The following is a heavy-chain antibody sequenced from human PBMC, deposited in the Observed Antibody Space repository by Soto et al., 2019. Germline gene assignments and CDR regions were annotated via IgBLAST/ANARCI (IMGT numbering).Heavy chain of an antibody. CDR3: ARHRHPRGTVGATSPLDP. J-gene: IGHJ5*02. Sequence: PGGFLRLSCAISGFSVSSNYLSWVRQAPGKGLEWVSVHYSGGSTYYADSVQGRFTISRDKSNNTLYLQMRRVRAEDTAVYFCARHRHPRGTVGATSPLDPWGQGTQVTVSS. CDR2: HYSGGST. V-gene: IGHV3-53*01. CDR1: GFSVSSNY. D-gene: IGHD1-26*01.